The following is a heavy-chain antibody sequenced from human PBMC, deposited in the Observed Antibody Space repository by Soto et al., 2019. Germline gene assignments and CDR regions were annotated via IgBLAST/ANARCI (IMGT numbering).Heavy chain of an antibody. D-gene: IGHD3-10*01. CDR2: VSYDGTNK. J-gene: IGHJ4*02. Sequence: QVQLVESGGGVVQPGRSLRLPCGASGFIFSSYGMHWVRQAPGKGLEWVAIVSYDGTNKYYADSVKGRFTISRDNSKNTLYLQMNSLRAEDTAVYYCAKGSTMVRGVPSSFDYWGQGTLVTVSS. V-gene: IGHV3-30*18. CDR3: AKGSTMVRGVPSSFDY. CDR1: GFIFSSYG.